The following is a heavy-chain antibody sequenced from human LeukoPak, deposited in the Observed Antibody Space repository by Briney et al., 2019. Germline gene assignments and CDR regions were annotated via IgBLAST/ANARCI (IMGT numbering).Heavy chain of an antibody. CDR3: ARGHYGMDV. CDR2: ISGSGSST. Sequence: PGRSLRLSCAASGFTFSSYAMTWVRQAPGKGLEWVSSISGSGSSTYYADSVKGRFSISRDNSKKTLSLQMSYLRAEDTAVYYCARGHYGMDVWGQGTSVTVSS. V-gene: IGHV3-23*01. J-gene: IGHJ6*02. CDR1: GFTFSSYA.